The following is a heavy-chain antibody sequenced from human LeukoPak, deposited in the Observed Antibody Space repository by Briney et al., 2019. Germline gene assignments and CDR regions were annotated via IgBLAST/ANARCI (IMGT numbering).Heavy chain of an antibody. CDR1: GYTFTGYY. Sequence: ASVKVSCKASGYTFTGYYMHWVRQAPGPGLGWMGGVLPIFGTANYAQKFQGRVTITADKSTSTAYMELSSLRSDDTAVYYCASARYRFGDYDLGWFDPWGQGTLVTVSS. D-gene: IGHD3-10*01. J-gene: IGHJ5*02. V-gene: IGHV1-69*06. CDR2: VLPIFGTA. CDR3: ASARYRFGDYDLGWFDP.